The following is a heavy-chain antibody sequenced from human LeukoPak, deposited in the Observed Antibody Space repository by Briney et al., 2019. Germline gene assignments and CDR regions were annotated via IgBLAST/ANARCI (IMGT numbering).Heavy chain of an antibody. J-gene: IGHJ6*02. Sequence: GGSLRLSCAASGFTFSSYAMSWVRQAPGKGLEWVSAISGSGGSTYYADSVKGRFTISRDNSKNTLYLQMNGLRAEDTAVYYCAKGPTYCSSTSCYGGMDVWGQGTTVTVSS. D-gene: IGHD2-2*01. CDR2: ISGSGGST. CDR3: AKGPTYCSSTSCYGGMDV. CDR1: GFTFSSYA. V-gene: IGHV3-23*01.